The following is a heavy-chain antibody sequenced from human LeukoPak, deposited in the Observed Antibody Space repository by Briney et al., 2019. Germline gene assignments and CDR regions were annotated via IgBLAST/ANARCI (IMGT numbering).Heavy chain of an antibody. CDR2: ISSSGSTI. D-gene: IGHD5-18*01. CDR1: GFTFSSYE. J-gene: IGHJ4*02. CDR3: ARTYTAMVHFDY. V-gene: IGHV3-48*03. Sequence: GGSLRLSCAASGFTFSSYEMNWVRQAPGKGLEWVSYISSSGSTIYYADSVKGRFSISRDNAKNSLYLQMNSLRAEGTAVYYCARTYTAMVHFDYWGQGTLVTVSS.